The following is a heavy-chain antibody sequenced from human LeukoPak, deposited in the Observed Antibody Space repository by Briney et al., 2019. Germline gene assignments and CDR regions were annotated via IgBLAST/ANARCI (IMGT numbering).Heavy chain of an antibody. CDR3: ARGVVGGFFDY. CDR1: GNAFMDYY. J-gene: IGHJ4*02. CDR2: INPNSGGT. V-gene: IGHV1-2*02. D-gene: IGHD1-26*01. Sequence: GASVKVSCKASGNAFMDYYMHWVRQAPGQGLEWMGWINPNSGGTNYARNFQGRVTMTRDTAISTAYMELSRLRSDDTAMYFCARGVVGGFFDYWGQGTLVTVSS.